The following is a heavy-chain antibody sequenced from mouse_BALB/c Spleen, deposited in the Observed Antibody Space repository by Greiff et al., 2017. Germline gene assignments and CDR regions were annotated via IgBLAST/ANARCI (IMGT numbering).Heavy chain of an antibody. V-gene: IGHV5-12-2*01. J-gene: IGHJ4*01. CDR3: ARQEGMDY. Sequence: EVKLVESGGGLVQPGGSLKLSCAASGFTFSSYTMSWVRQTPEKRLEWVAYISNGGGSTYYPDTVKGRFTISRDNAKNTLYLQMSSLKSEDTAMYYCARQEGMDYWGQGTSVTVSS. CDR2: ISNGGGST. CDR1: GFTFSSYT.